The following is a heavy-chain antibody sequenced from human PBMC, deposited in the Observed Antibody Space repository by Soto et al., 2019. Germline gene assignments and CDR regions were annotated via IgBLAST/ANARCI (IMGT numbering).Heavy chain of an antibody. CDR2: IYTSGST. D-gene: IGHD3-22*01. J-gene: IGHJ4*02. V-gene: IGHV4-4*07. CDR3: ARTPDSSYDSSGYYYPYYFDY. Sequence: SETLSLTCTVSGGSISSYYWSWIRQPAGKGLEWIGRIYTSGSTNYNPSLKSRVTMSVDTSKNQFSLKLSSVTAADTAVYYCARTPDSSYDSSGYYYPYYFDYWGQGTLVTVSS. CDR1: GGSISSYY.